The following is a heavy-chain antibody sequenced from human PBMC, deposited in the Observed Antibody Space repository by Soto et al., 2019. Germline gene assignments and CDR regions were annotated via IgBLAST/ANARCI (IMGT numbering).Heavy chain of an antibody. CDR3: ARDSGIVGARFYYYYGMDV. CDR1: GYTVTRYL. Sequence: GKVSCKASGYTVTRYLISWVLQAPGQGLEWMGWISSYNGNTNYAQKLQGRVTMTTDTSTSTAYMELRSLRSDDTAVYYCARDSGIVGARFYYYYGMDVWGQGTTLTVSS. D-gene: IGHD1-26*01. V-gene: IGHV1-18*04. J-gene: IGHJ6*02. CDR2: ISSYNGNT.